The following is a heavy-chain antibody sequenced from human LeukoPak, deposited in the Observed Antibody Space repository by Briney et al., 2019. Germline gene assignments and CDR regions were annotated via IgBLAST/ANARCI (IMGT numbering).Heavy chain of an antibody. Sequence: PSETLSLTCNVSGGSISSYYWIWIRQPPGKVLEWIGYIYYSGSTHYNPSLKSRVTISVDTSKNQFSLKLSSVTAADTAVYYCARWYSSSWYFSAFDIWGQGTMVTVSS. CDR1: GGSISSYY. J-gene: IGHJ3*02. CDR2: IYYSGST. CDR3: ARWYSSSWYFSAFDI. V-gene: IGHV4-59*08. D-gene: IGHD6-13*01.